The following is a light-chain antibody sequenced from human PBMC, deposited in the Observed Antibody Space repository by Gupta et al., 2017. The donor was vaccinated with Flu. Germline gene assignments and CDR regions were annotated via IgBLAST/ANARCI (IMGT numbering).Light chain of an antibody. Sequence: PSSLSASVGDRVTITSRASQGIRNELGWYQQKPGKAPKLLIYAASTLQSGVPSRFSGSGSGTDFTLTISSLQPEDFATYYCLQDYNYPLTFGQGTKVEI. CDR1: QGIRNE. CDR2: AAS. CDR3: LQDYNYPLT. J-gene: IGKJ1*01. V-gene: IGKV1-6*01.